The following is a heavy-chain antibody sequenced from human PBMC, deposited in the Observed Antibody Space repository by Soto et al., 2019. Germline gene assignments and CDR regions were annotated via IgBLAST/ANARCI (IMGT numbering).Heavy chain of an antibody. D-gene: IGHD3-16*01. CDR1: GFTFSSYW. J-gene: IGHJ5*02. Sequence: PGGSLRLSCAASGFTFSSYWMHWVRQAPGKGLVWVSRISSDGSSTSYADSVKGRFTISRDNAKNTLYLQMNSLRAEDTAVYYCARDLHDYVSFRFDPWGQGTLVTVSS. V-gene: IGHV3-74*01. CDR3: ARDLHDYVSFRFDP. CDR2: ISSDGSST.